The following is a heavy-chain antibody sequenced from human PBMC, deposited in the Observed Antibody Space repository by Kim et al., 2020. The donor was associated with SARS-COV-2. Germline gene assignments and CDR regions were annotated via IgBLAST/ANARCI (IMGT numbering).Heavy chain of an antibody. D-gene: IGHD2-15*01. J-gene: IGHJ4*02. Sequence: SETLSLTCTVSGGSISSGGYYWSWIRQHPGKGLEWIGYIYYSGSTYYNPSLKSRVTISVDTSKNQFSLKLSSVTAADTAVYYCARGYCSGGSCYPFDYWGQGTLVTVPS. CDR1: GGSISSGGYY. CDR3: ARGYCSGGSCYPFDY. V-gene: IGHV4-31*03. CDR2: IYYSGST.